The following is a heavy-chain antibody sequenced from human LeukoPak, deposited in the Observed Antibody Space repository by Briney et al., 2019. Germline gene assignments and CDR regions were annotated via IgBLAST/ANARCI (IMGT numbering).Heavy chain of an antibody. CDR3: TRLSGGSALRNDAFHI. J-gene: IGHJ3*02. CDR1: GDTFNIYW. CDR2: VYPDNSKT. V-gene: IGHV5-51*01. Sequence: GESLKISCMASGDTFNIYWIAWVRQMPDKGLEWMGIVYPDNSKTIYSPTFQGQVTISADKSINTAYLQWSTLNASDTAIYYCTRLSGGSALRNDAFHIWGQGTMVTVSS. D-gene: IGHD1-26*01.